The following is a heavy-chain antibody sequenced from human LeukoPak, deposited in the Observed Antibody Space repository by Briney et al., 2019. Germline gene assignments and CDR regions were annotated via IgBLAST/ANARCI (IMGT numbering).Heavy chain of an antibody. Sequence: GGSVKVSCKTSGYTFTAYYIHWVRQAPGQGLEWLGWINPNNAATKLTQKFQGRVTMTRDTSISTAYMELTRLRSDDTAVYYCARDWSVEPGGARDYHYYYMDVWGTGTTVTVSS. CDR3: ARDWSVEPGGARDYHYYYMDV. J-gene: IGHJ6*03. CDR1: GYTFTAYY. V-gene: IGHV1-2*02. D-gene: IGHD2-21*01. CDR2: INPNNAAT.